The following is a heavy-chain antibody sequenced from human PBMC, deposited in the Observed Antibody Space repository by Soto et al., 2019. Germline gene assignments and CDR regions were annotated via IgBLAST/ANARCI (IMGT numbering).Heavy chain of an antibody. D-gene: IGHD5-12*01. CDR1: GFTFTNYE. CDR3: ARDPEKYSGSDLGIDY. V-gene: IGHV3-48*03. Sequence: RLSCAASGFTFTNYEMNWVRQAPGKGLGWISYISSSGKTISYADSVRGRFTISRDNAKNSLYLQMNSLRAEDTAVYYCARDPEKYSGSDLGIDYWGQGTLVTVSS. CDR2: ISSSGKTI. J-gene: IGHJ4*02.